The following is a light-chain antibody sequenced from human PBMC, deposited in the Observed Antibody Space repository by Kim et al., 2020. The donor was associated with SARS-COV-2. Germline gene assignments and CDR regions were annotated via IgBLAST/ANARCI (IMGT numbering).Light chain of an antibody. CDR2: PAA. CDR1: QSINCD. CDR3: QQSYSTPLP. V-gene: IGKV1-39*01. J-gene: IGKJ4*01. Sequence: ASDRQRITIPCGASQSINCDLNSYEAKPGQASKLLIYPAAGLRREVPSRFSGSGSGTDFTLTISSMQPEEFASYCYQQSYSTPLPFGGGTKVHIK.